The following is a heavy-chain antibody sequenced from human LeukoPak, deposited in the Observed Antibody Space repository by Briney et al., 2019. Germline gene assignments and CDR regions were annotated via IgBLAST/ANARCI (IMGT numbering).Heavy chain of an antibody. J-gene: IGHJ4*02. V-gene: IGHV4-30-4*01. CDR1: GGSISSGDYY. Sequence: SETLSLTCTVSGGSISSGDYYWGWIRQPPGKGLEWIVYIYYSGSTYYNPSLKSRVTISVNTSKNQFSLKLSSVTAADTAVYYCARGYSYGAYYFDFWGQGTLVTVSS. CDR2: IYYSGST. CDR3: ARGYSYGAYYFDF. D-gene: IGHD5-18*01.